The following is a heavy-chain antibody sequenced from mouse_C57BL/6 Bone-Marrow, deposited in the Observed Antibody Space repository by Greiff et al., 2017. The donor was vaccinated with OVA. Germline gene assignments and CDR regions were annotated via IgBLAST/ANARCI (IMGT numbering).Heavy chain of an antibody. V-gene: IGHV1-81*01. D-gene: IGHD2-5*01. CDR3: ARLGSNFYYFDY. CDR1: GYTFTSYG. J-gene: IGHJ2*01. Sequence: VMLVESGAELARPGASVKLSCKASGYTFTSYGISWVKQRTGQGLEWIGEIYPRSGNTYYNEKFKGKATLTADKSSSTAYMELRSLTSEDSAVYFCARLGSNFYYFDYWGQGTTLTVSS. CDR2: IYPRSGNT.